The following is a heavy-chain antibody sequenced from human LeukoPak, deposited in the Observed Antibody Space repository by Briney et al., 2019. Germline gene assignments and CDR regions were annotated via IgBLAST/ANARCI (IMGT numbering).Heavy chain of an antibody. CDR1: GFTFSSYW. CDR3: ARAGRRQLVAFYYYYMDV. J-gene: IGHJ6*03. Sequence: PGGSLRLSCAASGFTFSSYWMSWARQAPGKGLEWVANIKQDGSEKYYVDSVKGRFTISRDNAKNSLYLQMNSLRAEDTAVYYCARAGRRQLVAFYYYYMDVWGKGTTVTVSS. V-gene: IGHV3-7*01. CDR2: IKQDGSEK. D-gene: IGHD6-6*01.